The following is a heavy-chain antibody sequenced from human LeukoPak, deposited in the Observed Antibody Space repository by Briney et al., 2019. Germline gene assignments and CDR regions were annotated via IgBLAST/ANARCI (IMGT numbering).Heavy chain of an antibody. J-gene: IGHJ4*02. D-gene: IGHD6-25*01. CDR1: GLTFSSDG. Sequence: PGGSLRLSYAAAGLTFSSDGMHCVRQAPVKGQNWRAFIRYNGSKNYYADSLKGRFTISGDNSKNTLYLQMHSLRAGDTAASYSAEDHVLGSSGWEYYFDYWGQGTMVTVSP. CDR2: IRYNGSKN. V-gene: IGHV3-30*02. CDR3: AEDHVLGSSGWEYYFDY.